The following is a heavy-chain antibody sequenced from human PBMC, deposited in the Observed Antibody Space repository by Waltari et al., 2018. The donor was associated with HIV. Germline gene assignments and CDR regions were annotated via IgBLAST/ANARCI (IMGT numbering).Heavy chain of an antibody. J-gene: IGHJ5*02. Sequence: QVQLQQWGAGLLKHSETLSLTCAVYGGSFSNYYCRWSRHPPGKGLEWIGEISHSGRTNYNPSLKSRLTISVDTSKKQFSLNVTSVTGADTAVYYCARHGFKSSGGDYTGRSGNWFDPWGQGTLVTVSS. D-gene: IGHD4-17*01. V-gene: IGHV4-34*01. CDR1: GGSFSNYY. CDR3: ARHGFKSSGGDYTGRSGNWFDP. CDR2: ISHSGRT.